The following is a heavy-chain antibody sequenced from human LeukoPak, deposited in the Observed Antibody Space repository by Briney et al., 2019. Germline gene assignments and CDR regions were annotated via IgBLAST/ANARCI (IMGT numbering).Heavy chain of an antibody. V-gene: IGHV3-49*04. Sequence: GGPLRLSCTASGFTFGDYAMSWVRQAPGKGLEWVGFIRSKAYGGTTEYAASVKGRFTISRDDSKSIAYLQMNSLKTEDTAVYYCTRSGSGYYYFDYWDQGTLVTVSS. CDR3: TRSGSGYYYFDY. D-gene: IGHD3-22*01. CDR1: GFTFGDYA. J-gene: IGHJ4*02. CDR2: IRSKAYGGTT.